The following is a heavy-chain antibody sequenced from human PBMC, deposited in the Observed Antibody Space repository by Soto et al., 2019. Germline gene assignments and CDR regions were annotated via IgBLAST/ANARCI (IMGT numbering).Heavy chain of an antibody. CDR3: AKADLYCSGGTCFSLDY. J-gene: IGHJ4*02. D-gene: IGHD2-15*01. CDR1: GDSVSSNNVA. Sequence: SQTLSLTCGISGDSVSSNNVAWNWIRQSPSRGLEWLGRTFFRSKWYNEYAASVKSRIAINPDTSQNQFSLQLNSVTPDDTAVYYCAKADLYCSGGTCFSLDYWGQGILVTVSS. CDR2: TFFRSKWYN. V-gene: IGHV6-1*01.